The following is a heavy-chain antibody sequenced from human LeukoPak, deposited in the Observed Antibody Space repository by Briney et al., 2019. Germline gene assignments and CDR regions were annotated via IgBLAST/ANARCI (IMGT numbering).Heavy chain of an antibody. Sequence: GGSLRLSCAASGFTFSSYAMSWVRQAPGKGLEWVSAISGSGGSTYYADSVKGRFTISRDNAKNTLYLQMSSLRVEDTAVYYCARDRFCTTDRCSDYWGQGTLVTVSS. V-gene: IGHV3-23*01. CDR1: GFTFSSYA. CDR2: ISGSGGST. J-gene: IGHJ4*02. CDR3: ARDRFCTTDRCSDY. D-gene: IGHD2-8*01.